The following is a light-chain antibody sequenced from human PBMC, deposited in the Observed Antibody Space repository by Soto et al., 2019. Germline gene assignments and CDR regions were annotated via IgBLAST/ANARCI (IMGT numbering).Light chain of an antibody. J-gene: IGKJ1*01. CDR3: QQRCSWPPLT. V-gene: IGKV3-11*01. CDR1: EDVDIY. Sequence: EVVLTQSPATLSLSPGGRATLSCRASEDVDIYLAWYQQRPGQAPRLLIYDTSKRATGIPARFTGTWSGTDFPLTISSLEPEDVAVYYCQQRCSWPPLTFGQGTKVEIK. CDR2: DTS.